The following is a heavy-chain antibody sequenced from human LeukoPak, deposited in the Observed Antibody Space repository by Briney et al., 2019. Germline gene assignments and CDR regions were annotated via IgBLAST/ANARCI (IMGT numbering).Heavy chain of an antibody. D-gene: IGHD3-10*01. Sequence: SETLSLTCTVSGGSISSSSYCWSWIRQPAGKGLEWIGRIYTSGSTNYNPSLKSRVTISVDTSKNQFSLKLSSVTAADTAVYYCARAQNYYGLTPDAFDIWGQGTMVTVSS. CDR3: ARAQNYYGLTPDAFDI. V-gene: IGHV4-61*02. CDR2: IYTSGST. J-gene: IGHJ3*02. CDR1: GGSISSSSYC.